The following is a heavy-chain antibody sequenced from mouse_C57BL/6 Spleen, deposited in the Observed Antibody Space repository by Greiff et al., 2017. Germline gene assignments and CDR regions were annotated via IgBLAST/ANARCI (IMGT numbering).Heavy chain of an antibody. CDR2: IDPENGDT. V-gene: IGHV14-4*01. J-gene: IGHJ3*01. D-gene: IGHD5-1*01. CDR3: TTSRYLFAY. CDR1: GFNIKDDY. Sequence: EVKLLESGAELVRPGASVKLSCTASGFNIKDDYMHWVKQRPEQGLEWIGWIDPENGDTEYASKFQGKATITADTSSNTAYLQLSSLTSEDTAVYYCTTSRYLFAYWGQGTLVTVSA.